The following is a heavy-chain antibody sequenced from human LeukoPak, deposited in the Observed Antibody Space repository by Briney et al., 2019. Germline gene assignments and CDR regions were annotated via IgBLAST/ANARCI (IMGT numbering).Heavy chain of an antibody. CDR2: IDTDGSST. J-gene: IGHJ4*02. CDR1: GFTFSSYW. D-gene: IGHD5-12*01. Sequence: PGRSLRLSCAASGFTFSSYWMHWVRRAPGKGLVWVSRIDTDGSSTIYADSVKGQFTISRDNAKNTLYLQMNSLRAEDTAVYYCTRGYVGIDYWGQGTLVTVSS. V-gene: IGHV3-74*01. CDR3: TRGYVGIDY.